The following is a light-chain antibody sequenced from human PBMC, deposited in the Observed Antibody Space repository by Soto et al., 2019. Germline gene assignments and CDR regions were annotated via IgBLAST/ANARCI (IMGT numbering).Light chain of an antibody. CDR1: QSISSS. CDR2: EAS. J-gene: IGKJ4*01. CDR3: QQRRGWPLT. V-gene: IGKV3-11*01. Sequence: EIVLTQSPATLSLSPGERATLSCRASQSISSSLGWYQQKPGQLPRLLIYEASNRATGIPARFSGSGSGTDFTLTISSLEPEDFAVYYCQQRRGWPLTFGGGTKVEIK.